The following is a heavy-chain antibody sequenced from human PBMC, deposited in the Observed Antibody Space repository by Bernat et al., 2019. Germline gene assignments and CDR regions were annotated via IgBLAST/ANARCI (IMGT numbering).Heavy chain of an antibody. CDR1: GFIFRSYW. CDR2: IKQDGSEK. CDR3: ARDCSSTSCYADY. Sequence: VQLVESGGGLVKPGGSLRLSCAASGFIFRSYWMSWVRQAPGKGLELVANIKQDGSEKYYVDSVRGRFTISRDNAKNSLFLQMNSLRAEDTAVYYCARDCSSTSCYADYWGQGTLVTVSS. V-gene: IGHV3-7*03. D-gene: IGHD2-2*01. J-gene: IGHJ4*02.